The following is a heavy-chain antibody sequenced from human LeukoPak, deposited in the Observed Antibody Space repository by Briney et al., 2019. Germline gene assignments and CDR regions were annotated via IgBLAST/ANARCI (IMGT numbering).Heavy chain of an antibody. Sequence: GGSLRLSCAASGFTFSSYAMSWVRQAPGKGLEWVSAISGSGGSTYYADSVKGRFTISRDNSKNTLYLQMSSLRAEDTAVYYCVSGDVLRFLEWLSAPSDYWGQGTLVTVSS. D-gene: IGHD3-3*01. CDR1: GFTFSSYA. CDR2: ISGSGGST. V-gene: IGHV3-23*01. J-gene: IGHJ4*02. CDR3: VSGDVLRFLEWLSAPSDY.